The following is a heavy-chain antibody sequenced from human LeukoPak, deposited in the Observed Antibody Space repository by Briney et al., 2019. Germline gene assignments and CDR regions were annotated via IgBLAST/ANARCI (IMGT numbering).Heavy chain of an antibody. CDR1: GGSISSDY. J-gene: IGHJ4*02. CDR3: ARGVSSGSDY. V-gene: IGHV4-59*08. CDR2: IYYSGST. Sequence: SETLSLTCTVSGGSISSDYWSWIRQPPGKGLEWIGYIYYSGSTNYNPSLKSRVTISVDTSKNQFSLKLSSVTAADTAVYYCARGVSSGSDYWGQGTLVTVSS. D-gene: IGHD3-10*01.